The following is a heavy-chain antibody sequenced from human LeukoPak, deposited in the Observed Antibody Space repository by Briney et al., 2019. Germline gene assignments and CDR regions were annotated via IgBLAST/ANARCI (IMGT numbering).Heavy chain of an antibody. Sequence: GASVKVSCKASRYTFTGYYMHWVRQAPGQGLEWMGWINPNSGGTNYAQKFQGRVTMTRDTSISTAYMELSRLRSDDTAVYYCARDKQWFGELLYLDYYYYMDVWGKGTTVTISS. CDR1: RYTFTGYY. CDR3: ARDKQWFGELLYLDYYYYMDV. CDR2: INPNSGGT. V-gene: IGHV1-2*02. J-gene: IGHJ6*03. D-gene: IGHD3-10*01.